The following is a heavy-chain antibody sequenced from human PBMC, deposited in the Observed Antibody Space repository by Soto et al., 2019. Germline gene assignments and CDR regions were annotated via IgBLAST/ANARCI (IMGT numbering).Heavy chain of an antibody. Sequence: GGSLRLSCAASGFTFSDYYMSWIRQAPGKGLEWVSYISSSGSTIYYADSVKGRFTISRDNAKNSLYLQMNSLRAEDTAVYYCARHGKEWPSVDDYMDVWGKGTTVTVSS. V-gene: IGHV3-11*01. J-gene: IGHJ6*03. CDR2: ISSSGSTI. D-gene: IGHD3-3*01. CDR3: ARHGKEWPSVDDYMDV. CDR1: GFTFSDYY.